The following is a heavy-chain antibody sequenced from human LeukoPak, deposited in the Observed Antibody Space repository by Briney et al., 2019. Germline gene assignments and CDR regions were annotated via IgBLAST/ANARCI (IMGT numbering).Heavy chain of an antibody. V-gene: IGHV1-2*02. CDR1: GYTFTGYY. Sequence: ASVKVSCKASGYTFTGYYMHWVRQAPGQGLEWMGWINPNSGGTNYAQKFQGRVTMTRDTSISTAYMELSRLRSDDTAVYYCARDSDFWSGYYRPALFDYWGQGTLVTVSS. J-gene: IGHJ4*02. CDR2: INPNSGGT. D-gene: IGHD3-3*01. CDR3: ARDSDFWSGYYRPALFDY.